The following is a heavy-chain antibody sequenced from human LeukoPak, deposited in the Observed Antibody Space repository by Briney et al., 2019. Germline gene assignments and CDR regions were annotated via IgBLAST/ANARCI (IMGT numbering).Heavy chain of an antibody. CDR2: IYHSGST. D-gene: IGHD4-17*01. Sequence: SETLSLTCTVSGYSISSGYYWGWIRPPPGKGLEWIGSIYHSGSTYYNPSLKSRVTISVDTSKNQFSLKLNSVTAADTAVYYCARDRPSGGDYVVYAFDIWGQGTMVTVSS. V-gene: IGHV4-38-2*02. J-gene: IGHJ3*02. CDR1: GYSISSGYY. CDR3: ARDRPSGGDYVVYAFDI.